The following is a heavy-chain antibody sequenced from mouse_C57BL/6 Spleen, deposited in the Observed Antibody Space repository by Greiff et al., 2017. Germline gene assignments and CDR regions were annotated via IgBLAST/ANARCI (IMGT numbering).Heavy chain of an antibody. J-gene: IGHJ4*01. CDR1: GYTFTGYW. CDR3: ARYRYDGYYVYAMDD. D-gene: IGHD2-3*01. Sequence: VQLQESGAELMKPGASVKLSCKATGYTFTGYWIEWVKQRPGHGLEWIGEILPGSGSTYYNDKFKGKATFTADTSSNTAYMQLSSLTTEDSAIYYCARYRYDGYYVYAMDDWGQGTSVTVSS. V-gene: IGHV1-9*01. CDR2: ILPGSGST.